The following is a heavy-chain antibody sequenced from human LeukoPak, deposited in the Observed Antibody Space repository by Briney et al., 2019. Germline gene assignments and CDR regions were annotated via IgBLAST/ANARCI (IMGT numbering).Heavy chain of an antibody. CDR1: GRSISSGGYY. V-gene: IGHV4-31*03. J-gene: IGHJ3*02. Sequence: PSETLSLTCTVSGRSISSGGYYWSWIRQHPGKGLEWIGYIYYSGSTYYNPSLKSRVTISVDTSKNQFSLKLSSVTAADTAVYYCARAGYCSGGSCLGDAFDIWGQGTMVTVSS. CDR3: ARAGYCSGGSCLGDAFDI. CDR2: IYYSGST. D-gene: IGHD2-15*01.